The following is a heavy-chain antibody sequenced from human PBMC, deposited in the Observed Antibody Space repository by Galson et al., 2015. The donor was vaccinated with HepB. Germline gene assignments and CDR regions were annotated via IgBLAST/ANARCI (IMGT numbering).Heavy chain of an antibody. J-gene: IGHJ4*02. CDR2: IYPGDSDT. CDR1: VNSFTSYW. CDR3: ARSYSSSSGPDY. D-gene: IGHD6-6*01. Sequence: QSGAEVKKPGESLKISCTSSVNSFTSYWIGWVRQMPGKGLEWMGIIYPGDSDTKYSPSFQGQFTISADKSISTAYLQWSSLKASDTAMYYWARSYSSSSGPDYWGQGILVTVSS. V-gene: IGHV5-51*03.